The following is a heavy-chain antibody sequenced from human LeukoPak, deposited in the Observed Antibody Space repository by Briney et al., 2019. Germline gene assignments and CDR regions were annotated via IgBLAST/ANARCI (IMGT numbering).Heavy chain of an antibody. Sequence: ASVKVSCKASGYTFTDYSMYWVRQAPGQGLEWMGWINPNSGGTNYAQKLQGRVTMTTDTSTSTAYMELRSLRSDDTAVYYCARGPGGRSGYYPLEDYYYYYYMDVWGKGTTVTVSS. CDR2: INPNSGGT. CDR1: GYTFTDYS. V-gene: IGHV1-18*04. J-gene: IGHJ6*03. CDR3: ARGPGGRSGYYPLEDYYYYYYMDV. D-gene: IGHD3-22*01.